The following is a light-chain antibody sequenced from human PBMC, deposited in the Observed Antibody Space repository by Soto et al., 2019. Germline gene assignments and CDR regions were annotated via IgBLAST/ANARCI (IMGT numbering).Light chain of an antibody. J-gene: IGLJ2*01. CDR3: QTGGTGIQV. CDR1: SGHNSYA. Sequence: QSVLTQSPSASASLGASVKLTCTLSSGHNSYAIAWHQQQPEKGPRYLMKLNSDGSHSKGDGIPDRFSGSSSGAERYLTIASLQCEDEADYYCQTGGTGIQVFGGGTQLTVL. V-gene: IGLV4-69*01. CDR2: LNSDGSH.